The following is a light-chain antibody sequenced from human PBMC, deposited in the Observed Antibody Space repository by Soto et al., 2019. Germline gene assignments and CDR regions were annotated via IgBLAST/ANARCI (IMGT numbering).Light chain of an antibody. V-gene: IGKV2-28*01. CDR1: QSLLHTNGYNY. CDR2: WGS. J-gene: IGKJ4*01. CDR3: MQALQTPPT. Sequence: EIVMTQSPLSLPVTPGEPASISCRSNQSLLHTNGYNYLDWYLQKPGQSPQLLIYWGSTRASGVPDRFSGSASDTDFTLKISRVEAEDVGTYYCMQALQTPPTFGGGTKVDI.